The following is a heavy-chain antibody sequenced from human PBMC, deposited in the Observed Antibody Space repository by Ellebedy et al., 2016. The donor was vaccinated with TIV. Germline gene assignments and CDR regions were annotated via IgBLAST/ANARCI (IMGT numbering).Heavy chain of an antibody. CDR3: AKDGGGYCSGASC. Sequence: GGSLRLSXAASGFTFSNAWMSWVRQAPGKGLEWVGRIKSKTDGGTTDYAAPVKGRFTISRDDSKNTLYLQMNSLRAEDTAIYYCAKDGGGYCSGASCWGQGTLVTVSS. CDR2: IKSKTDGGTT. V-gene: IGHV3-15*01. D-gene: IGHD2-15*01. CDR1: GFTFSNAW. J-gene: IGHJ4*02.